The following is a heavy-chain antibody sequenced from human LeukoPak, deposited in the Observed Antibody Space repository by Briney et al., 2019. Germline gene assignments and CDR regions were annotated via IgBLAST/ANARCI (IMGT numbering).Heavy chain of an antibody. D-gene: IGHD7-27*01. CDR1: GGSISSYY. CDR2: IYYSGST. CDR3: ARGGEYYYYYMDV. Sequence: PSETLSLTCTVSGGSISSYYWSWIRQPAGKGLEWIGYIYYSGSTNYNPSLKSRVTISVDTSKNQFSLKLSSVTAADTAVYYCARGGEYYYYYMDVWGKGTTVTVSS. J-gene: IGHJ6*03. V-gene: IGHV4-59*01.